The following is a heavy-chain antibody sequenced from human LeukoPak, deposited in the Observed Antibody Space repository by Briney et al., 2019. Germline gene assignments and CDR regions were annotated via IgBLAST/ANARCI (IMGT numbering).Heavy chain of an antibody. CDR2: IYTSGST. Sequence: SETLSLTCTVSGGSISRYYWSWIRQPPGKGLEWIEYIYTSGSTNYNPSLTSRVTISVDTSKNQSSLKLSSVTAAATAVYYCAAISGYYSDAFDIWGQGTMVTVSS. CDR1: GGSISRYY. V-gene: IGHV4-4*09. J-gene: IGHJ3*02. D-gene: IGHD3-22*01. CDR3: AAISGYYSDAFDI.